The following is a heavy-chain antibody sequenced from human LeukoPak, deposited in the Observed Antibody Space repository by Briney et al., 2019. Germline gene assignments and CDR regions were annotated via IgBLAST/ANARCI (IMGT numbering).Heavy chain of an antibody. J-gene: IGHJ6*02. Sequence: PGGSLRLSCAASGFTFSSYAMSWVRQAPGQGLEWMGWISAYNGNTNYAQKLQGRVTMTTDTSTSTAYMELRSLRSDDTAVYYCASFVDRIVGATTLYYYYGMDVWGQGTTVTVSS. CDR2: ISAYNGNT. CDR1: GFTFSSYA. CDR3: ASFVDRIVGATTLYYYYGMDV. V-gene: IGHV1-18*01. D-gene: IGHD1-26*01.